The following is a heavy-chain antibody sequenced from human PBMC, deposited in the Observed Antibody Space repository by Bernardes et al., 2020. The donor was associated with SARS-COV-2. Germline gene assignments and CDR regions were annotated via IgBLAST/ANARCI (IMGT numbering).Heavy chain of an antibody. J-gene: IGHJ4*02. CDR2: ISPTGSTK. D-gene: IGHD3-10*01. V-gene: IGHV3-11*01. CDR1: GFTFGDFF. CDR3: ARDPRGYEYLDY. Sequence: GGSLRLSCVASGFTFGDFFMTWIRQAPGKGLEWISYISPTGSTKYYADSLKGRFTISRDNAKNSLYLQVNSLRAEDTAVYYCARDPRGYEYLDYWGQGTLVTVSS.